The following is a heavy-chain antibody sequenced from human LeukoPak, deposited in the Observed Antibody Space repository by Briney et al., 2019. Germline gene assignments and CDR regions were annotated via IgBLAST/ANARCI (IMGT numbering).Heavy chain of an antibody. V-gene: IGHV3-23*01. D-gene: IGHD4-17*01. Sequence: GGSLRLSCAASGFTFSDYAMSWVRQALGKGLKWVSVISGSGGSTYNVDPVKGRFTISRDNSKNTLYLQMNSLRAEDTAVYYCAKSVESAVTTNRYFDYWGQGILVTVSS. CDR2: ISGSGGST. J-gene: IGHJ4*02. CDR3: AKSVESAVTTNRYFDY. CDR1: GFTFSDYA.